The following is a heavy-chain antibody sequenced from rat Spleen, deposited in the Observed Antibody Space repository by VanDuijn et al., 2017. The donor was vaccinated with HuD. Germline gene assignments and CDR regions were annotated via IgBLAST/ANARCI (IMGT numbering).Heavy chain of an antibody. J-gene: IGHJ2*01. D-gene: IGHD1-11*01. CDR3: ARHEDYGGYSRDYFGY. CDR2: ITNAGGST. V-gene: IGHV5-31*01. CDR1: GFTFNNYW. Sequence: EVQLVESGGGLVQPGRSLKLFCAASGFTFNNYWMTWIRQAPGKGLEWVASITNAGGSTYYGDSVKGRFTISRDNAKSTLYLLMNSLRSEDTATYYCARHEDYGGYSRDYFGYWGQGVMVTVSS.